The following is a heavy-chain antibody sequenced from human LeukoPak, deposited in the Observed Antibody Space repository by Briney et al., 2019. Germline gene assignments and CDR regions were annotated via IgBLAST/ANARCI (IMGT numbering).Heavy chain of an antibody. CDR2: ISAYNGNT. Sequence: ASVKVSCKASGYTFTRYGISWVRQAPGQGLEWMGWISAYNGNTNYAQKLQGRVTMTTDTSTSTAYMELRSLRSDDTAVYYCARDYYDSSGYYYAHDYWGQGTLVTVSS. J-gene: IGHJ4*02. CDR1: GYTFTRYG. D-gene: IGHD3-22*01. V-gene: IGHV1-18*01. CDR3: ARDYYDSSGYYYAHDY.